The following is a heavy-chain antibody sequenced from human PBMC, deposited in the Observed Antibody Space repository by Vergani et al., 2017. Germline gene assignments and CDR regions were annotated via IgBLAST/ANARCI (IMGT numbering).Heavy chain of an antibody. Sequence: EVQLVESGGGLVQPGGSLRLSCAGSGFTFSNNWMHWVRQAPGKGLEWVSRINSDGSSTSYADSVKGRFTISRDNAKNTLYLQMNSLRAEDTAVYYCAKGVYCSSTSCYEGRGYYYGMGVWGQGTTVTFSS. V-gene: IGHV3-74*01. CDR1: GFTFSNNW. J-gene: IGHJ6*02. CDR3: AKGVYCSSTSCYEGRGYYYGMGV. D-gene: IGHD2-2*01. CDR2: INSDGSST.